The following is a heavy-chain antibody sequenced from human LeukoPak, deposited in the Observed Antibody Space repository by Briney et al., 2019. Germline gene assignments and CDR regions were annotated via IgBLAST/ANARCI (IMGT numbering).Heavy chain of an antibody. CDR1: GGSISSYY. CDR3: ARLSRGFGGVTREDY. Sequence: SETLSLTCTVSGGSISSYYWSWIRQPAGKGLEWIGRMHTSGITNYNPSLKSRVTMSGDTSKNQFSLKLSSVTAADTAVYYCARLSRGFGGVTREDYWGQGTLVTVSS. CDR2: MHTSGIT. V-gene: IGHV4-4*07. D-gene: IGHD3-16*01. J-gene: IGHJ4*02.